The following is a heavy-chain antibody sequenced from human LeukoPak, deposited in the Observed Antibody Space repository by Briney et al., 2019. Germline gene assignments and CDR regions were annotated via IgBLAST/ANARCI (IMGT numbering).Heavy chain of an antibody. CDR3: VREEVGAPGDY. J-gene: IGHJ4*02. CDR1: GFTFSTYG. D-gene: IGHD1-26*01. Sequence: GGSLRLSCAASGFTFSTYGMHWVRQAPGKGLEWVAVIWHDGSNKYYADSVKGRFTISRDNSKNTLYLQTNSLRAEDTAVYYCVREEVGAPGDYWGQGTLVTVSS. CDR2: IWHDGSNK. V-gene: IGHV3-33*01.